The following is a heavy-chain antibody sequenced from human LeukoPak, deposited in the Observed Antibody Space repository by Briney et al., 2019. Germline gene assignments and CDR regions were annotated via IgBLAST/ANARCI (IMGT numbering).Heavy chain of an antibody. CDR1: GGSISNDNYY. V-gene: IGHV4-30-4*01. J-gene: IGHJ3*02. D-gene: IGHD1-26*01. CDR2: IYHSGST. Sequence: SETLSLTCNVFGGSISNDNYYWSWIRQPPGTGLEWIGYIYHSGSTYYNPSLKSRVTISVDTSKNQFSLKLSSVTAADTAVYYCARWSYSYAFDIWGQGTMVTVSS. CDR3: ARWSYSYAFDI.